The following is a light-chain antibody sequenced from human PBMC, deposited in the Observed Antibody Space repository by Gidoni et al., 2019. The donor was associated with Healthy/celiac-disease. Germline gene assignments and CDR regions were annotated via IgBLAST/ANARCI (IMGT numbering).Light chain of an antibody. CDR3: HQYYSYPPYT. CDR2: AAS. Sequence: AIRMTQSPSSLSASTGDRVTITCRASQGISSYLAWYQQKPGKAPKLLIYAASTLQSGVPSRFSGSGSGTDFTLTIRCLQSEDFATYYCHQYYSYPPYTFGQGTKLEIK. V-gene: IGKV1-8*01. CDR1: QGISSY. J-gene: IGKJ2*01.